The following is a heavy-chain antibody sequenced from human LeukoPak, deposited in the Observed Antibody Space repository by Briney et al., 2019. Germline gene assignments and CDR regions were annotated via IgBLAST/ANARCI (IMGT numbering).Heavy chain of an antibody. V-gene: IGHV1-24*01. CDR3: ATAGRSDYVWGSYPKFDY. J-gene: IGHJ4*02. D-gene: IGHD3-16*02. CDR1: GYTLTELS. Sequence: ASVKVSCKVSGYTLTELSMHWVRQAPGKGLEWMGGFDPEDGETIYAQKFQGRVTMTEDTSTDTAYMELSSLRSEDTAVYYCATAGRSDYVWGSYPKFDYWGQGTLVTVSS. CDR2: FDPEDGET.